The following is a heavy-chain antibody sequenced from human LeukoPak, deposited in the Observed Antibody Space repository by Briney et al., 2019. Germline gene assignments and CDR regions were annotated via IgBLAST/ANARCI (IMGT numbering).Heavy chain of an antibody. D-gene: IGHD3-3*01. J-gene: IGHJ3*02. Sequence: SETLSLTCTVSGGSISSHYWSWIRQPPGKGPEWIGYIYYSGSTNYNPSLKSRVTISVDTSKNQFSLKLSSVTAADTAVYYCARGGTRITIFGVVIIVAFDIWGQGTMVTVSS. CDR1: GGSISSHY. CDR2: IYYSGST. CDR3: ARGGTRITIFGVVIIVAFDI. V-gene: IGHV4-59*11.